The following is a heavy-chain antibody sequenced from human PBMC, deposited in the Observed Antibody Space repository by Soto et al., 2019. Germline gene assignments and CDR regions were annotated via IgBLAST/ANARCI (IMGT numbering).Heavy chain of an antibody. Sequence: SETLSLTCTVSGGSISSYYWSWIRQPPGKGLEWIGYIYYSGSTNYNPSLKSRVTISVDTSKNQFSLKLSSVTAADAAVYYCARVNIPYFDYWGQGTLVTVSS. CDR2: IYYSGST. V-gene: IGHV4-59*01. CDR1: GGSISSYY. CDR3: ARVNIPYFDY. D-gene: IGHD2-2*02. J-gene: IGHJ4*02.